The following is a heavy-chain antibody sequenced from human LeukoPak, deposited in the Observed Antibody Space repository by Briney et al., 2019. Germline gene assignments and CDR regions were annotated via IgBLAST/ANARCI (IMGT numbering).Heavy chain of an antibody. Sequence: LETLSLTCAVYGGSFSGYYWSWIRQPPGKGLEWIGEINHSGSTNYNPSLKSRVTISVDTSKNQFSLKLSSVTAADTAVYYCARVGIAARHFDYWGQGTLVTVSS. CDR2: INHSGST. V-gene: IGHV4-34*01. CDR1: GGSFSGYY. CDR3: ARVGIAARHFDY. J-gene: IGHJ4*02. D-gene: IGHD6-6*01.